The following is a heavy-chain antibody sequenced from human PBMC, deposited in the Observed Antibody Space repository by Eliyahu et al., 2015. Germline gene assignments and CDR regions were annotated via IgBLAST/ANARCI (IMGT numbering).Heavy chain of an antibody. D-gene: IGHD1-26*01. CDR1: GXXFSSYA. CDR3: ARDHILGATEYYGMDV. V-gene: IGHV3-64*01. CDR2: ISSNGGST. J-gene: IGHJ6*02. Sequence: EVQLVESGGGLVQPGGSXRLSCAASGXXFSSYAMHWVRQAPGKGLEYVSAISSNGGSTYYANSVKGRFTISRDNSKNTLYLQMGSLRPEDMAVYYCARDHILGATEYYGMDVWGQGTTVTVSS.